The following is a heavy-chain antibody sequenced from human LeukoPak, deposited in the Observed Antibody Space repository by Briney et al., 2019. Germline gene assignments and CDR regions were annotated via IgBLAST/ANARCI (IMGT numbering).Heavy chain of an antibody. Sequence: PSQTLSLTCTVSGGSISSGGYYWSWIRQPPGKGLEWIGYIYHSGSTYYNPSLKSRVTISVDRSKNQFSLKLSSVTAADTAVYYCARGNLGNYAKSGDAFDIWGQGTMVTVSS. V-gene: IGHV4-30-2*01. CDR3: ARGNLGNYAKSGDAFDI. D-gene: IGHD4-11*01. CDR1: GGSISSGGYY. J-gene: IGHJ3*02. CDR2: IYHSGST.